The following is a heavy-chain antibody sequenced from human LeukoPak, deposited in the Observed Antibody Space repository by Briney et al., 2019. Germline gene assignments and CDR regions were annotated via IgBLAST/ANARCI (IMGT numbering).Heavy chain of an antibody. J-gene: IGHJ4*02. Sequence: PGGSLRLSCSASGFTFSSFAMHWVRQAPGKGLGYVSAISSNGVSTYFADSVGGRFTISRDNSKNTLYLQMNSLRAADTAVYYCAKGQNYYDGSGYYSTDYWGQGTPVTVSS. CDR2: ISSNGVST. D-gene: IGHD3-22*01. CDR1: GFTFSSFA. CDR3: AKGQNYYDGSGYYSTDY. V-gene: IGHV3-64*04.